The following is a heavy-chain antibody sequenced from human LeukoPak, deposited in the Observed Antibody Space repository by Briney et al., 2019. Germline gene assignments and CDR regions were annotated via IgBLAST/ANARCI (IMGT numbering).Heavy chain of an antibody. V-gene: IGHV4-34*01. CDR2: IYYSGST. Sequence: SETLSLTCAVYGGSFSGYYWSWIRQPPGKGLEWIGYIYYSGSTYYNPSLKSRVTISVDTSKNQFSLKLSSVTAADTAVYYCARGLYYYDSSGYYCGNWFDPWGQGTLVTVSS. CDR1: GGSFSGYY. D-gene: IGHD3-22*01. J-gene: IGHJ5*02. CDR3: ARGLYYYDSSGYYCGNWFDP.